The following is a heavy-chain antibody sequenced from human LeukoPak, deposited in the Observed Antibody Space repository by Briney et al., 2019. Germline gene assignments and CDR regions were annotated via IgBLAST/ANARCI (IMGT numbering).Heavy chain of an antibody. CDR1: GFTFDDYA. J-gene: IGHJ4*02. V-gene: IGHV3-43D*03. Sequence: GGSLRLSCAASGFTFDDYAMHWVRQAPGKGLEWVSLISWYGGSTYYADSVKGRFTISRDNSKNSLYLQMNSLRAEDTALYYCAKDTFDSSGPDYWGQGTLVTVSS. CDR3: AKDTFDSSGPDY. CDR2: ISWYGGST. D-gene: IGHD6-19*01.